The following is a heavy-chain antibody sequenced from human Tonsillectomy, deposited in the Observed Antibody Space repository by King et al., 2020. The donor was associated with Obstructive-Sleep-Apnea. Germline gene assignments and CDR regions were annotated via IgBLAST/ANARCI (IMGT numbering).Heavy chain of an antibody. J-gene: IGHJ6*02. Sequence: VQLVESGGGVVQPGRSLRLSCAASGFTFSSYAMHWVRQAPGKGLEWVAVISYDGSNKYYADSVKGRFTISRDNSKNTLYLQMNSRRAEDTAVYYCARGKYSSGWFTYYGMDVWGQGTTVTVSS. CDR1: GFTFSSYA. D-gene: IGHD6-19*01. CDR2: ISYDGSNK. V-gene: IGHV3-30*04. CDR3: ARGKYSSGWFTYYGMDV.